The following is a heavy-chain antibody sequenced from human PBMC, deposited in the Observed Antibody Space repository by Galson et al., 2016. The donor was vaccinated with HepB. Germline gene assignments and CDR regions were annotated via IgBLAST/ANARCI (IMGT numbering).Heavy chain of an antibody. Sequence: SLRLSCAASGFNFHDYAMHWVRQPPGRGLEWVSSVTWNSGSITYADSLQGRFTISRDTAKNSLYLHMTNLRPEDTALYYCAKHITIYGFVPWHAFDVWGQGTMVAVSS. D-gene: IGHD3-3*01. J-gene: IGHJ3*01. CDR2: VTWNSGSI. V-gene: IGHV3-9*01. CDR3: AKHITIYGFVPWHAFDV. CDR1: GFNFHDYA.